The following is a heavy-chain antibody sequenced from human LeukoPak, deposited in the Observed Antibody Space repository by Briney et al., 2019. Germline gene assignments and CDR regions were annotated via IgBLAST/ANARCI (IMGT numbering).Heavy chain of an antibody. V-gene: IGHV1-69*05. D-gene: IGHD5-18*01. Sequence: ASVKVSCKASGGTFSSYAISWVRQAPGQGLEWMGRIIPIFGTANYAQKFQGRVTITTDESTSTAYMELSSLRSDDTAVYYCASGHPGYSYGSPTWHYWGQGTLVTVSS. CDR2: IIPIFGTA. CDR1: GGTFSSYA. CDR3: ASGHPGYSYGSPTWHY. J-gene: IGHJ4*02.